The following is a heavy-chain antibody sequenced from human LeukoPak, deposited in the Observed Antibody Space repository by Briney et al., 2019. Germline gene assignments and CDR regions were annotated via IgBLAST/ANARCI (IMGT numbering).Heavy chain of an antibody. CDR2: ISGSGGST. CDR1: GFTFSSYA. J-gene: IGHJ3*02. V-gene: IGHV3-23*01. CDR3: AKDRSYYDSSGAFDI. D-gene: IGHD3-22*01. Sequence: AGGSLRLSCAASGFTFSSYAMSWVRQAPGKGLEWVSAISGSGGSTYYADSVKGRFTISRDNSKNTLYLQMNSLRAEDTAVYYCAKDRSYYDSSGAFDIWGQGTMVTVSS.